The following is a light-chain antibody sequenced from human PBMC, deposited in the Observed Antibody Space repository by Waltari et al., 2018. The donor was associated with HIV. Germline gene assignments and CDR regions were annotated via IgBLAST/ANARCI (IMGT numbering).Light chain of an antibody. CDR2: GGTGGIVG. Sequence: QPVLTQPPSASASLGASVTLTCTLSSGYSNYKVDWYQQRPGTGPRFVMRGGTGGIVGSKGDGIPDRFSVLGSGLNRYLTIKNIQEEDESDYHCGADHGSGSNFGRVFGGGTKLTVL. CDR1: SGYSNYK. J-gene: IGLJ2*01. CDR3: GADHGSGSNFGRV. V-gene: IGLV9-49*01.